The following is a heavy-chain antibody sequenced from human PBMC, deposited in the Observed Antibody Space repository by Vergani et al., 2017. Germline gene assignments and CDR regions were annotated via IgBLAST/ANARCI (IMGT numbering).Heavy chain of an antibody. V-gene: IGHV4-59*01. CDR1: GGSISSYY. CDR3: ARVGSSQGTWFDP. D-gene: IGHD6-13*01. Sequence: QVQLQESGPGLVKPSETLSLTCTVSGGSISSYYWSWIRQPPGKGLEWIGYIYYSGSTNYNPSLKSRVTISVDTSKNQFSLKLSSVTAADTAVYYCARVGSSQGTWFDPWGQGTLVTLSS. CDR2: IYYSGST. J-gene: IGHJ5*02.